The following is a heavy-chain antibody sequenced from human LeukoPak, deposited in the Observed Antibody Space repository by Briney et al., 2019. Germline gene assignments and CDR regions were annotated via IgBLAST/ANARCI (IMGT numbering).Heavy chain of an antibody. CDR2: ISWNSGTI. Sequence: GGSLRLSCAASGFTFDDYAMHWVRQAPGKGLEWVSGISWNSGTIDYADSVRGRFTISRDNAKNSLYLQMNSLGAENMALNYCEKGGGPGSYYYRDVWGKGTRSPSP. CDR1: GFTFDDYA. CDR3: EKGGGPGSYYYRDV. J-gene: IGHJ6*03. V-gene: IGHV3-9*03. D-gene: IGHD3-16*01.